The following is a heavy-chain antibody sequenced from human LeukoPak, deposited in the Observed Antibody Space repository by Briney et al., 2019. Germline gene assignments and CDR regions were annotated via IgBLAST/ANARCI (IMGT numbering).Heavy chain of an antibody. CDR3: ASQGILYCSSTSCHDY. D-gene: IGHD2-2*01. CDR1: GYTFTSYD. J-gene: IGHJ4*02. Sequence: ASVKVSCKASGYTFTSYDINWVRQATGQGLEWMGWMNPNSGNTGYAQKFQGRVTMTRNTSISTAYMELSSLRSEDTAVYYCASQGILYCSSTSCHDYWGQGTLVTVSS. V-gene: IGHV1-8*01. CDR2: MNPNSGNT.